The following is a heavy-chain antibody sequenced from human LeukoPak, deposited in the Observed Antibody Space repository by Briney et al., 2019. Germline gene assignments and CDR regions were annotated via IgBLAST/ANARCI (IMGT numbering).Heavy chain of an antibody. Sequence: GASVKVSCKASGYTFTSYGICWVRQAPGQGLEWMGWISAYNGNTNYAQKLQGRVTMTTDTSTSTAYMELRSLRSDDTAVYYCARVTMIVVVSKSDAFDIWGQGTMVTVSS. CDR3: ARVTMIVVVSKSDAFDI. CDR2: ISAYNGNT. D-gene: IGHD3-22*01. CDR1: GYTFTSYG. V-gene: IGHV1-18*01. J-gene: IGHJ3*02.